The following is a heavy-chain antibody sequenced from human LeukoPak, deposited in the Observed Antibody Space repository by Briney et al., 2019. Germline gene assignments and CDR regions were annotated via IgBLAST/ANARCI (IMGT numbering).Heavy chain of an antibody. D-gene: IGHD5-12*01. Sequence: PSETLSLTCTVSGGPISGYFWSWIRQTPGKGLEWIGYIHDNGRTTYNPSLRSRVTISVDTSKSQFSLKLNSLTTTDTAVYYCARVGGYSGFYWGQGTLVTVSS. J-gene: IGHJ4*02. CDR1: GGPISGYF. V-gene: IGHV4-59*01. CDR2: IHDNGRT. CDR3: ARVGGYSGFY.